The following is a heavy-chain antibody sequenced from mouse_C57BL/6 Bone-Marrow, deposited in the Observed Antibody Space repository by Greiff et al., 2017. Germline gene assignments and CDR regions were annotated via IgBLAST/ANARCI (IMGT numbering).Heavy chain of an antibody. D-gene: IGHD2-3*01. CDR2: IYPGGGYT. CDR1: GYTFTNYW. Sequence: QVQLQQSGAELVRPGTSVKMSCKASGYTFTNYWIGWAKQRPGHGLEWIGDIYPGGGYTNYNEKFKGKATLTADKSSSTAYMQFSSLTSEDSAIYYCARRGRRWSYYAMDYWGQGTSVTVSS. J-gene: IGHJ4*01. V-gene: IGHV1-63*01. CDR3: ARRGRRWSYYAMDY.